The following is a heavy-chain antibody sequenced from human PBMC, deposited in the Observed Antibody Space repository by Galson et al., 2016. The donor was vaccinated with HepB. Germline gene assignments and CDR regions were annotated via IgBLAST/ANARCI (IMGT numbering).Heavy chain of an antibody. CDR3: ARAGGMLEALGMGY. CDR2: ISAYNGNT. Sequence: SVKVSCKASGYTFTSYGISWVRQAPGQGLEWMGWISAYNGNTNYAQKLLGRVTMTTDTSTSTAYMELRSLRSDDTAVYYCARAGGMLEALGMGYWGQGTLVTVSS. V-gene: IGHV1-18*01. D-gene: IGHD2-8*01. CDR1: GYTFTSYG. J-gene: IGHJ4*02.